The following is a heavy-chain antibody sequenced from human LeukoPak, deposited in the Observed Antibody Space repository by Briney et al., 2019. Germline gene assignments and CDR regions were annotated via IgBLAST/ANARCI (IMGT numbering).Heavy chain of an antibody. Sequence: PSETLSLICTVSGGSISSGDYYWSWIRQPPGKGLEWIGYIYYSGSTYYNPSLKSRVTISVDTSKNQFSLKLSSVTAADTAVYYCARGEDYDFWSGYYGGEFDYWGQGTLVTVSS. V-gene: IGHV4-30-4*08. CDR2: IYYSGST. J-gene: IGHJ4*02. D-gene: IGHD3-3*01. CDR1: GGSISSGDYY. CDR3: ARGEDYDFWSGYYGGEFDY.